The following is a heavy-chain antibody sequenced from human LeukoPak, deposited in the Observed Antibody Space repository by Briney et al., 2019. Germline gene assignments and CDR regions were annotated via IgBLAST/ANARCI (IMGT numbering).Heavy chain of an antibody. J-gene: IGHJ5*02. CDR2: ISSSSSYI. D-gene: IGHD3-10*01. Sequence: GGSLRLSCAASGFTFSSYSMNWVRQAPGKGLEWVSSISSSSSYIYYADSVKGRFTISRDNAKNSLYLQMNSLRAEDTAVYYCAGPKSWGGPEDNWFDPWGQGTLVTVSS. V-gene: IGHV3-21*01. CDR1: GFTFSSYS. CDR3: AGPKSWGGPEDNWFDP.